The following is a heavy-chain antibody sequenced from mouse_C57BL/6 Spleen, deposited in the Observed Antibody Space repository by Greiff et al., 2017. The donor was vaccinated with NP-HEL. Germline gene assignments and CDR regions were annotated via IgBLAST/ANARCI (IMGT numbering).Heavy chain of an antibody. J-gene: IGHJ2*01. Sequence: EVQLVESGPGLVKPSQSLSLTCSVTGYSITSGYYWNWIRQFPGNKLEWMGYISYDGSNNYNPSLKNRISITRDTSKNQFFLKLNSVTTEDTATYYCARDAPYYYGSSIDYWGQGTTLTVSS. V-gene: IGHV3-6*01. CDR2: ISYDGSN. CDR3: ARDAPYYYGSSIDY. CDR1: GYSITSGYY. D-gene: IGHD1-1*01.